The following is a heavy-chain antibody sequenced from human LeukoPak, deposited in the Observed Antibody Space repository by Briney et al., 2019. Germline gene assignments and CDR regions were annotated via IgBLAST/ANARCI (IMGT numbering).Heavy chain of an antibody. CDR3: ARGGYDFVYYYYGMDV. CDR1: VYTFTGDY. V-gene: IGHV1-2*06. CDR2: INPNSGGT. D-gene: IGHD3-3*01. J-gene: IGHJ6*02. Sequence: ASVKVPCKASVYTFTGDYMHWVRHAPGQGLEWMGRINPNSGGTNYTQKIHGRVTMTRDTSISTAYTEMSRLRSEDTAVYYCARGGYDFVYYYYGMDVWGQGPAVTVSS.